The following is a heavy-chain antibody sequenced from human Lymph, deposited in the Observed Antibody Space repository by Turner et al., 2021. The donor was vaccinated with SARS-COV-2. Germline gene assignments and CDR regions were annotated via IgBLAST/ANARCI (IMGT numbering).Heavy chain of an antibody. CDR1: GFTFRRYG. J-gene: IGHJ6*02. D-gene: IGHD3-3*01. CDR2: ISYDGSNK. Sequence: QVQQVESGGGVVQPGRSLRLSWAAAGFTFRRYGMHWVRQGPGKGLGWVAVISYDGSNKYYADSVKGRFTISRDNTKKTLYLQMNSLRAEDTAVYYCAKVRSIFGVVIGGMDVWGQGTTVTVSS. V-gene: IGHV3-30*18. CDR3: AKVRSIFGVVIGGMDV.